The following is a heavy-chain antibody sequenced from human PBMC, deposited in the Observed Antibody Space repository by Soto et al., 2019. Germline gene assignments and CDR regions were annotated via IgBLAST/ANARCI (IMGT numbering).Heavy chain of an antibody. CDR1: GFTFSNAW. CDR3: AKGRSYYYYYGEDV. Sequence: GGSLRLSCTGSGFTFSNAWMNWVRQAPGKGLEWVGRIKSKTDGGTTDYAAPVKGRFTISRDDSKNALYLQMNSLKTEDTALYYCAKGRSYYYYYGEDVWGQGTTVTVSS. CDR2: IKSKTDGGTT. V-gene: IGHV3-15*07. J-gene: IGHJ6*02.